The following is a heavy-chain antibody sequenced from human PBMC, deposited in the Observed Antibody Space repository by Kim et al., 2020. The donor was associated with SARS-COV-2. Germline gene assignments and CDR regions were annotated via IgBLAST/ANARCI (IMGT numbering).Heavy chain of an antibody. D-gene: IGHD2-15*01. J-gene: IGHJ3*02. V-gene: IGHV1-24*01. Sequence: ASVKVSCKVSGYTLTELSMHWVRQAPGKGLEWMGGFDPEDGETIYAQKFQGRVTMTEDTSTDTAYMELSSLRSEDTAVYYCATVSPAALYPVVVVAATFFAFDIWGQGTMVTVSS. CDR2: FDPEDGET. CDR3: ATVSPAALYPVVVVAATFFAFDI. CDR1: GYTLTELS.